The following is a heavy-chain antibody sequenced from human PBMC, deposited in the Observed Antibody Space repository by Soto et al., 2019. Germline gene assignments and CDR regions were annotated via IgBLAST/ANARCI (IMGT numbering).Heavy chain of an antibody. CDR3: ARGPLGGDY. CDR1: GGSFSGYY. V-gene: IGHV4-34*01. Sequence: KPSETLSLTCAVYGGSFSGYYWSWIRQPPGKGLEWIGEINHSGSTNYNPSLKSRVTISVDTSKNQFSLKLSSVTAADTAVYYCARGPLGGDYWGQGTLVTVSS. D-gene: IGHD3-16*01. J-gene: IGHJ4*02. CDR2: INHSGST.